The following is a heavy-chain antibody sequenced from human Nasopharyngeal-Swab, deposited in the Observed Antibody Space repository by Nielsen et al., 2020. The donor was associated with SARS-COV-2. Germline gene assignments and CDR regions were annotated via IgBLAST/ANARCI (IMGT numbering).Heavy chain of an antibody. J-gene: IGHJ4*02. CDR2: INPSGGST. D-gene: IGHD3-16*01. Sequence: WVRQAPGQGLEWMGIINPSGGSTSYAQKFQGRVTMTRDTSTSTVYMVLSSLRSEDTAVYYCARVFRWGAFDYWGQGTLVTVSS. CDR3: ARVFRWGAFDY. V-gene: IGHV1-46*01.